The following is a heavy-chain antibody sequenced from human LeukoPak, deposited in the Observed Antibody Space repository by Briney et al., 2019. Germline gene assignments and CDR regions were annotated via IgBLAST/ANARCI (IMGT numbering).Heavy chain of an antibody. CDR2: IYTSGST. D-gene: IGHD3-9*01. CDR3: ARAPLRYFDWLSRGYFDY. J-gene: IGHJ4*02. Sequence: SQTLSLTCTVSGGSISSGSYYWSWIRQPAGKGLEWIGRIYTSGSTNYNPSLKSRVTISVDTSKNQFSLKLSSVTAADTAVYYCARAPLRYFDWLSRGYFDYWGQGTLVTVSS. CDR1: GGSISSGSYY. V-gene: IGHV4-61*02.